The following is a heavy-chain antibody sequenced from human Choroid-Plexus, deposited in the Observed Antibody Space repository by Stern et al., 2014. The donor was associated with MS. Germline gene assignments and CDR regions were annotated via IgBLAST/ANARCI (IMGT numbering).Heavy chain of an antibody. D-gene: IGHD2/OR15-2a*01. V-gene: IGHV3-30*18. CDR2: VSHDGSSK. CDR1: GFTFGSCA. Sequence: VQLVESGGGVVPPGRPLRLSCVASGFTFGSCAMHWVRQAPGKGLEWVGGVSHDGSSKDYADSVQGRFTISRDNSQNTLYMQMSSLRPEDTAVYYCAKDRQYLTYFFDHWGQGSLVTVSS. J-gene: IGHJ5*02. CDR3: AKDRQYLTYFFDH.